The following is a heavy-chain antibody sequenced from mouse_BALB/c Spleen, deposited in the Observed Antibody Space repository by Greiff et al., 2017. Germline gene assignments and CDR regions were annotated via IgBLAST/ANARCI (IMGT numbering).Heavy chain of an antibody. CDR2: ISSGGSYT. CDR3: TREGYYGSYFDY. V-gene: IGHV5-6-4*01. Sequence: EVKLVESGGGLVKPGGSLKLSCAASGFTFSSYTMSWVRQTPEKRLEWVATISSGGSYTYYPDSVKGRFTISRDNAKNTLYLQMSSLKSEDTAMYYCTREGYYGSYFDYWGQGTTLTVSS. CDR1: GFTFSSYT. J-gene: IGHJ2*01. D-gene: IGHD1-1*01.